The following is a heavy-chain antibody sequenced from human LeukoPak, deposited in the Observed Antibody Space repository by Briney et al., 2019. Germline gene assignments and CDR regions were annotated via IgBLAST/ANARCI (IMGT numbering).Heavy chain of an antibody. V-gene: IGHV3-23*01. CDR3: AKDLPSGELPSWGRYYYYYYMDV. J-gene: IGHJ6*03. CDR2: ISGSGGST. Sequence: GGSLRLSCTASGFTFSSYSMSWVRQAPGKGLEWVSAISGSGGSTYYADSVKGRFTISRDNSKNTLYLQMNSLRAEDTAVYYCAKDLPSGELPSWGRYYYYYYMDVWGKGTTVTVSS. CDR1: GFTFSSYS. D-gene: IGHD1-26*01.